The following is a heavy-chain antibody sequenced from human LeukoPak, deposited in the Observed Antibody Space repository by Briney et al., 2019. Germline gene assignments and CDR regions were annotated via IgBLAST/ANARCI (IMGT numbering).Heavy chain of an antibody. J-gene: IGHJ4*02. CDR2: ISSSSSTI. Sequence: GGSLRLSCAASGFTFSTYTMNWVRQAPGKGLEWVSYISSSSSTIYYADSVKGRFTISRDNAKNSLYLQINSLRDEDTAVYYCARGYSYPYFDHWGQGTLVTVSS. D-gene: IGHD5-18*01. CDR1: GFTFSTYT. V-gene: IGHV3-48*02. CDR3: ARGYSYPYFDH.